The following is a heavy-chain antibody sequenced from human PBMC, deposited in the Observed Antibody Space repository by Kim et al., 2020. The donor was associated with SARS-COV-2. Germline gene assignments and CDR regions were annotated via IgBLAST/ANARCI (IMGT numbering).Heavy chain of an antibody. CDR1: GFTVSSYE. V-gene: IGHV3-48*03. CDR2: ITTYATST. CDR3: ARGWMDV. Sequence: GGSLRLSCAASGFTVSSYEMNWVRQAPGKGLEWITTYATSTYYTDSVKGRFTISRDNAKNSLYLQMNSLRAEDTALYYCARGWMDVWGQGTTATVSS. J-gene: IGHJ6*02.